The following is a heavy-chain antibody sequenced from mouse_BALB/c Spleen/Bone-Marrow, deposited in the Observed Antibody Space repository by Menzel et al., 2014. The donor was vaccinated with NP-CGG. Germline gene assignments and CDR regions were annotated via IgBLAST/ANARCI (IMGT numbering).Heavy chain of an antibody. D-gene: IGHD1-2*01. Sequence: QVQLQQPGVELVKPGASVKLSCKASGNTFTSYDINWVRQRPEQGLEWIGWIFPGDSTTKYNEKFKGKATLSTDKSSSTVHMQLSRLTYKDSAVYFCVRSRLRDWYFDVWGAGTTVTISS. CDR1: GNTFTSYD. CDR2: IFPGDSTT. CDR3: VRSRLRDWYFDV. J-gene: IGHJ1*01. V-gene: IGHV1S56*01.